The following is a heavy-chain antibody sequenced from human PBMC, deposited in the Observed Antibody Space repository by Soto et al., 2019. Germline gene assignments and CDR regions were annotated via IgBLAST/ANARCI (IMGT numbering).Heavy chain of an antibody. V-gene: IGHV3-53*04. CDR3: ARHLRLVGFGEFDL. CDR1: GFTVSSNY. Sequence: EVQLVESGGGLVQPGGSLRLSCAASGFTVSSNYMSWVRQAPGKGLEWVSFIYSGGTTHYADSVRGRFTISRDNSKNTLYLEMNSLRAEDTAVYYCARHLRLVGFGEFDLWGRGTLVTVSS. J-gene: IGHJ2*01. CDR2: IYSGGTT. D-gene: IGHD3-10*01.